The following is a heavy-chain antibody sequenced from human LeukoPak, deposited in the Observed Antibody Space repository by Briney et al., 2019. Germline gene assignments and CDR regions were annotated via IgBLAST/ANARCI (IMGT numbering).Heavy chain of an antibody. V-gene: IGHV4-59*05. CDR1: GGSISRYY. CDR2: IYYSGST. Sequence: SETLSLTCTVSGGSISRYYWSWIRQPPGKGLEWIGSIYYSGSTYYNPSLKSRDTISVDTSKNQFSLKLSSVTAADTAVYYCARTKRGTGVGFDYWGQGTLVTVSS. CDR3: ARTKRGTGVGFDY. D-gene: IGHD1-1*01. J-gene: IGHJ4*02.